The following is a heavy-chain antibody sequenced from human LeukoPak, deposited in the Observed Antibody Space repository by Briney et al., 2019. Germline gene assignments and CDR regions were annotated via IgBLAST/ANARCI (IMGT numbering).Heavy chain of an antibody. CDR1: GFTFSSYG. CDR2: IWYDRRNK. D-gene: IGHD2-15*01. V-gene: IGHV3-33*01. CDR3: ARSMVAATLDY. Sequence: GGSLRLSCAASGFTFSSYGMHWVRQAPGKGLEWVAVIWYDRRNKYYADSVKGRFTISRDNSKNTLYLQMNSLRAEDTAVYYCARSMVAATLDYWGQGTLVTASS. J-gene: IGHJ4*02.